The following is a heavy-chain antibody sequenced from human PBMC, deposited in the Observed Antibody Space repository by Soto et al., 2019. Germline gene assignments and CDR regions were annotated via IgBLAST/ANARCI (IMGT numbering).Heavy chain of an antibody. J-gene: IGHJ5*01. CDR1: GFTFFAYW. D-gene: IGHD4-17*01. Sequence: EVQLVESGGGLVQPGGSLRLSCAASGFTFFAYWIHWVRQVPGKGLVWVSRINSDGSHTSYADSVRGRFTISRDNSKNTVYLKMNSLTAGARVFFYWEKGGAYGAYPGKTCFDSGAQGGLAPVSS. V-gene: IGHV3-74*01. CDR2: INSDGSHT. CDR3: EKGGAYGAYPGKTCFDS.